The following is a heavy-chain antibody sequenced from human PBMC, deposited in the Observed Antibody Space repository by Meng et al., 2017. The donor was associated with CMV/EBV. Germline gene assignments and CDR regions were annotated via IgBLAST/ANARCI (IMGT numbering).Heavy chain of an antibody. D-gene: IGHD6-13*01. CDR3: ASIAAPGSESDF. Sequence: GASLKISCAASGFTFSNYWMHWVRQAPGKGLGWVSRINSGGSSTTYADSVKGRFTISRDNAKNTLYLQMNSLRAEDTAVYYCASIAAPGSESDFWGQGTLVTVSS. V-gene: IGHV3-74*01. CDR1: GFTFSNYW. CDR2: INSGGSST. J-gene: IGHJ4*02.